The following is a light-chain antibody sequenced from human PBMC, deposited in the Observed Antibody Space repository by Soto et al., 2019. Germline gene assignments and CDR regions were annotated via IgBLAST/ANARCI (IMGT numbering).Light chain of an antibody. V-gene: IGKV3-20*01. CDR1: QSVSSSY. CDR3: QQYGGSWT. J-gene: IGKJ1*01. Sequence: EIVLTQSPGTLSLSPGERATLSCRASQSVSSSYLARYQQKPGQAPRLLIYGASSRATGIPDRFSGSGSGTDFTLTISRLESEDFAVYYCQQYGGSWTFGQGTKVEIK. CDR2: GAS.